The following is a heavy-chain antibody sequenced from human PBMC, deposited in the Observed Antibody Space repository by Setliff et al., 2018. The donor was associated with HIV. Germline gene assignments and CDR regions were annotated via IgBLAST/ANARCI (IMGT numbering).Heavy chain of an antibody. CDR3: ARDLPELTGRSFDP. CDR1: GGSIGTYY. Sequence: PSETLSLTCTVSGGSIGTYYWSWIRQPPGKGLEWIGYGYYGGTTSYNPSLKSRVTISVDTSKNQFSLKLTSVTAADTAVYYCARDLPELTGRSFDPWGQGILVTVSS. V-gene: IGHV4-59*01. CDR2: GYYGGTT. J-gene: IGHJ5*02. D-gene: IGHD7-27*01.